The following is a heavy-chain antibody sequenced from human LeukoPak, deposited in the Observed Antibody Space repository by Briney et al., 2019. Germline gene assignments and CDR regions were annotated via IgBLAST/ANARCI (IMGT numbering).Heavy chain of an antibody. CDR2: ISSSGSTI. CDR1: GFDFSRYV. CDR3: ARDHAPRNYVLRVYYYYGMDV. J-gene: IGHJ6*02. Sequence: GGSLRLSCAASGFDFSRYVMHWVRQAPGKGLEWVSYISSSGSTIYYADSVKGRFTISRDNAKNSLYLQMNSLRAEDTAVYYCARDHAPRNYVLRVYYYYGMDVWGQGTTVTVSS. V-gene: IGHV3-48*03. D-gene: IGHD4-11*01.